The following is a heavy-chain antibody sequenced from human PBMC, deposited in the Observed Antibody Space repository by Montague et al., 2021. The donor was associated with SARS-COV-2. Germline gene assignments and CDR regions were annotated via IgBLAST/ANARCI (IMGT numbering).Heavy chain of an antibody. CDR2: VSHSGST. V-gene: IGHV4-34*01. CDR1: GGSFSGYY. CDR3: ARGRVDTTMILVVFTGAAHYFDS. J-gene: IGHJ4*02. D-gene: IGHD3-22*01. Sequence: SETLSLTCSVYGGSFSGYYWSWIRQFPGKGLEWIGEVSHSGSTNYNPSLKSRVTISIDSSKNHFSLQLRSVTAADTAVYYCARGRVDTTMILVVFTGAAHYFDSWGQGTLVSVSS.